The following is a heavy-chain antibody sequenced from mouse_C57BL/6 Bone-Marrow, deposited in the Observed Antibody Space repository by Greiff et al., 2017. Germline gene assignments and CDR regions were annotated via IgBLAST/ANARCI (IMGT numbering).Heavy chain of an antibody. V-gene: IGHV5-12*01. CDR2: ISNGGGST. CDR3: ARQDYYGSRQYYYAMDY. CDR1: GFTFSDYY. J-gene: IGHJ4*01. D-gene: IGHD1-1*01. Sequence: EVQLVESGGGLVKPGGSLKLSCAASGFTFSDYYMYWVRQTPEKRLEWVAYISNGGGSTYYPDTVKGRFTISRDNAKNTLYLQMSRLKSEDTAMYYCARQDYYGSRQYYYAMDYWGQGTSVTVTA.